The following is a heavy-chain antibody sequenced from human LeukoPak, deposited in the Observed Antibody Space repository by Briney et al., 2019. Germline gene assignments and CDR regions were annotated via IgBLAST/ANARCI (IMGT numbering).Heavy chain of an antibody. CDR1: GFTVSSNY. CDR3: ARERRYCSGGSCYAEAFDI. D-gene: IGHD2-15*01. Sequence: GGSLRLSCAASGFTVSSNYMSWLRPAPGQGLEWVSVIYSGGSTYYADSVKGRFTISRDNSKNTLYLQMNSVRAEDRAVYYCARERRYCSGGSCYAEAFDIWGQGTMVTVSS. V-gene: IGHV3-53*01. J-gene: IGHJ3*02. CDR2: IYSGGST.